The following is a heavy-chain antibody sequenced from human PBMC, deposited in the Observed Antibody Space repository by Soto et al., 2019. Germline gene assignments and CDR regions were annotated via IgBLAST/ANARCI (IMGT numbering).Heavy chain of an antibody. Sequence: QVQLVQSGAEVKKPGSSVKVSCKASGGSLSNYGISWVRQAPGQGLEWMGGIIPVFGTANYAQKFQGRVTNTADESTSIVYMDVTSLRSEDTAVYYCARGDATKIVVTTYYAMDVWGQGTTVTVSS. V-gene: IGHV1-69*12. CDR2: IIPVFGTA. CDR1: GGSLSNYG. J-gene: IGHJ6*02. CDR3: ARGDATKIVVTTYYAMDV. D-gene: IGHD3-9*01.